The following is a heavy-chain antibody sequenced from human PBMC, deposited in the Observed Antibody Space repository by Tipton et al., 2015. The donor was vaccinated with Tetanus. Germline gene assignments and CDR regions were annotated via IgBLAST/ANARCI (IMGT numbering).Heavy chain of an antibody. CDR2: IIPIFGTA. Sequence: QSGPEVKKPGSSVKVSCKASGGTFSSYAISWVRQAPGQGLEWMGGIIPIFGTANYAQKFQGRVTITADESTSTAYMELSSLRSEDTAVYYCARYPDYYDSSDYYYSFLADWGQGTLVTVSS. J-gene: IGHJ4*02. CDR3: ARYPDYYDSSDYYYSFLAD. CDR1: GGTFSSYA. D-gene: IGHD3-22*01. V-gene: IGHV1-69*01.